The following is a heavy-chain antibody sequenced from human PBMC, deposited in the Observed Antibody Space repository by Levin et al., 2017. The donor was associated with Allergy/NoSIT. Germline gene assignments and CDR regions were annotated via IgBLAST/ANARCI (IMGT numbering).Heavy chain of an antibody. V-gene: IGHV3-30-3*01. CDR2: ISYDGSNK. CDR1: GFTFSSYA. J-gene: IGHJ6*02. D-gene: IGHD3-10*01. CDR3: AREVLWFGESPYGMDV. Sequence: GGSLRLSCAASGFTFSSYAMHWVRQAPGKGLEWVAVISYDGSNKYYADSVKGRFTISRDNSKNTLYLQMNSLRAEDTAVYYCAREVLWFGESPYGMDVWGQGTTVTVSS.